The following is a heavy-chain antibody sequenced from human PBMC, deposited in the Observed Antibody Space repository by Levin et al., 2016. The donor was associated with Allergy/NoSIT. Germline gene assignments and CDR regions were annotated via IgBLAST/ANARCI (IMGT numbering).Heavy chain of an antibody. J-gene: IGHJ3*02. V-gene: IGHV3-21*01. CDR2: ISSGSSFL. D-gene: IGHD4-17*01. CDR1: GFTFSRYS. CDR3: ASGSPVNRRAFDI. Sequence: GGSLRLSCVASGFTFSRYSMNWVRQAPGKGLEWVSSISSGSSFLYYADSVKGRFTISRDNAKNSLYLQMNSLRAEDTAVYYCASGSPVNRRAFDIWGQGTMVTVSS.